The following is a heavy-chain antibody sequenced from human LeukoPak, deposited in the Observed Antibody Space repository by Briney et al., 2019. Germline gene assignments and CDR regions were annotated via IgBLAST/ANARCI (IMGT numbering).Heavy chain of an antibody. Sequence: PGGSLRLSCAASGFTFSSYGMHWVRQAPGKGGEWVAVICYDGSNKYYADSVKGRFTISRDDSKNTLYLQMNSLRAEDTAVYYCATLAYCGGDCYEHDAFDIWGQGTMVTVSS. J-gene: IGHJ3*02. V-gene: IGHV3-33*08. CDR2: ICYDGSNK. CDR3: ATLAYCGGDCYEHDAFDI. CDR1: GFTFSSYG. D-gene: IGHD2-21*02.